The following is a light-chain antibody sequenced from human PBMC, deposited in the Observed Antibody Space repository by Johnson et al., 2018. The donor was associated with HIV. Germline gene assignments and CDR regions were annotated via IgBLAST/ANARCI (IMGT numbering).Light chain of an antibody. Sequence: QSVLTQPPSVSAAPGQKVTISCSGSSSNIGNNYVSWYQQLPGTAHKLLIYDNNKRPSGTPDRFSGSQSGTSATLGITGLQTGDEADYYCGTWDSSLSAYVFGTGTKVTVL. V-gene: IGLV1-51*01. CDR1: SSNIGNNY. CDR3: GTWDSSLSAYV. J-gene: IGLJ1*01. CDR2: DNN.